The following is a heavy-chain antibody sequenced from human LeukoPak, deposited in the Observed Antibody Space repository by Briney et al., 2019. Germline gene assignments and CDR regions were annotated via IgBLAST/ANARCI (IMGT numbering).Heavy chain of an antibody. J-gene: IGHJ4*02. Sequence: VASVKVSCKASGYTFTSYDIKWVRQATGQGLEWMGWMNPNSGNTGYAQKFQGRVTMTRNTSISTAYMELSSLRSEDTAVYYCARAEQWPNTFDYWGQGTLITVSS. D-gene: IGHD6-19*01. V-gene: IGHV1-8*01. CDR2: MNPNSGNT. CDR1: GYTFTSYD. CDR3: ARAEQWPNTFDY.